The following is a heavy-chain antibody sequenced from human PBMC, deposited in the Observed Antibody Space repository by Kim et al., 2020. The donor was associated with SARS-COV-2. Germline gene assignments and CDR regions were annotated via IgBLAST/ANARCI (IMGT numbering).Heavy chain of an antibody. CDR2: INPSGGST. D-gene: IGHD2-2*01. CDR3: ARGGTGAAMLTDNWFDP. V-gene: IGHV1-46*01. J-gene: IGHJ5*02. CDR1: GYTFTSYY. Sequence: ASVKVSCKASGYTFTSYYMHWVRQAPGQGLEWMGIINPSGGSTSYAQKFQGRVTMTRDTSTSTAYMELSSLRSEDTAVYYCARGGTGAAMLTDNWFDPWGQGTLVTVSS.